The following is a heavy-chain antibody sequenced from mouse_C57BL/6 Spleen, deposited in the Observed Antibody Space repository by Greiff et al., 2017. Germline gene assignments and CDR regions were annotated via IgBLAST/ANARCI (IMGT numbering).Heavy chain of an antibody. V-gene: IGHV1-62-2*01. CDR2: FYPGSGSI. J-gene: IGHJ4*01. Sequence: QVQLQQSGAELVKPGASVKLSCKASGYTFTEYTIHWVKQRSGQGLEWIGWFYPGSGSIKYNEKFKDKATLTVDKSSSTAYMELSRLTSEDSAVYFCARPLMTTVVADNYAMDYWGQGTSVTVSS. CDR3: ARPLMTTVVADNYAMDY. D-gene: IGHD1-1*01. CDR1: GYTFTEYT.